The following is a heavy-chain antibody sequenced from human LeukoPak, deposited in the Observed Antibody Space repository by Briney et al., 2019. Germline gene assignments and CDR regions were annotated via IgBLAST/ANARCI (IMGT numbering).Heavy chain of an antibody. Sequence: GGSLRLSAAASGFTFSSYRIHCVRQAPGRGLVWVSRIHSDGSRTNYADSVTRRFTISRDNDKNTVYLQMNSLRNEDTAVYYCARGIYGDPVAFDYWGQGTLVTVSS. CDR3: ARGIYGDPVAFDY. CDR1: GFTFSSYR. V-gene: IGHV3-74*01. D-gene: IGHD4/OR15-4a*01. J-gene: IGHJ4*02. CDR2: IHSDGSRT.